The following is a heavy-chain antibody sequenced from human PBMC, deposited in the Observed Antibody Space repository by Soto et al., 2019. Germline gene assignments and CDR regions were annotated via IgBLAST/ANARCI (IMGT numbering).Heavy chain of an antibody. Sequence: GESLKISCKGSGYSFTKYWIGWVRQMPGKGLEWMAIIYPDESDTRYSPSFQGQVTISADKSISTAYLQMNSLRAEDTAVYYCAKGGSTSRWPYYYGMDAWGQGTTVTVSS. CDR3: AKGGSTSRWPYYYGMDA. CDR1: GYSFTKYW. V-gene: IGHV5-51*01. J-gene: IGHJ6*02. D-gene: IGHD2-2*01. CDR2: IYPDESDT.